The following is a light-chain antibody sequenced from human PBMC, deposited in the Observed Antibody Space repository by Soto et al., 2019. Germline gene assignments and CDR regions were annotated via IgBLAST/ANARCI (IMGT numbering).Light chain of an antibody. CDR1: QSVSSAY. CDR3: QQYGRSSTWT. J-gene: IGKJ1*01. V-gene: IGKV3-20*01. CDR2: AAS. Sequence: EIVLTQSPCTLSLSRGERATLSCRASQSVSSAYLAWYQHKPGQPPTLLIYAASSRVTGIPDRFSGSGSGTDFTHTISRLGPEDFAVYYCQQYGRSSTWTFGQGTKVEIK.